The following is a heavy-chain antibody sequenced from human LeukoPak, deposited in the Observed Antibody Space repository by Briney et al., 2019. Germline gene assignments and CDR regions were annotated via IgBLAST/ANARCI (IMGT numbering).Heavy chain of an antibody. CDR1: GFTFSSYG. Sequence: GGSLRLSCAASGFTFSSYGMHWVRQAPGKGLEWVAVISYDGSNKYYADSVKGRFTISRDNSKNTLYLQMSSLRADDTAVYYCARDLYFRGDLGYWGQGTLVTVSS. V-gene: IGHV3-30*03. CDR3: ARDLYFRGDLGY. J-gene: IGHJ4*02. D-gene: IGHD3-16*01. CDR2: ISYDGSNK.